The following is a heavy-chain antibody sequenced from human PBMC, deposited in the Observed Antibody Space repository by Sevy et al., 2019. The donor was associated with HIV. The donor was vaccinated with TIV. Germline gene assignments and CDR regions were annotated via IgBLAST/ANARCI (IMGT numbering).Heavy chain of an antibody. J-gene: IGHJ5*02. V-gene: IGHV4-59*01. Sequence: SETLSLTCSVSGGPISSYYWSWIRQPPGKRLEWIGYIHYSGSTNYNPSLNSRLTISVVTSKNQFSLRLTSVTAADTAVYYCARAPPVRSGDDSLNWFDPWGQGILVTVSS. CDR2: IHYSGST. CDR1: GGPISSYY. D-gene: IGHD5-12*01. CDR3: ARAPPVRSGDDSLNWFDP.